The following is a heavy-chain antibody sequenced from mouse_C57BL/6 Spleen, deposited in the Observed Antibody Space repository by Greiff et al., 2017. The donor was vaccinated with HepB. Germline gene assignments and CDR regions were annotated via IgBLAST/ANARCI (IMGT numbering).Heavy chain of an antibody. CDR1: GFTFSDYG. J-gene: IGHJ4*01. CDR2: ISSGSSTI. Sequence: EVKVVESGGGLVKPGGSLKLSCAASGFTFSDYGMHWVRQAPEKGLEWVAYISSGSSTIYYADTVKGRFTISRDNAKNTLFLQMTSLRSEDTAMYYCARPGKGYAMDYWGQGTSVTVSS. CDR3: ARPGKGYAMDY. V-gene: IGHV5-17*01. D-gene: IGHD2-1*01.